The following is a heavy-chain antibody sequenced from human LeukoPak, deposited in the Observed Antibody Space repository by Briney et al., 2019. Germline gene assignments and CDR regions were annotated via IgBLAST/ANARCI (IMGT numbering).Heavy chain of an antibody. CDR3: ARGQFITSDFDY. CDR1: GYIFTSYF. V-gene: IGHV1-46*01. D-gene: IGHD3-16*01. Sequence: VASVKVSCKASGYIFTSYFMHWVRQAPGQGLEWMGLINPSGGSTRYAQKFQGRVTMTTDTSTRTAYMEVRSLRSDDTAVYYCARGQFITSDFDYWGQGTLVTVSS. CDR2: INPSGGST. J-gene: IGHJ4*02.